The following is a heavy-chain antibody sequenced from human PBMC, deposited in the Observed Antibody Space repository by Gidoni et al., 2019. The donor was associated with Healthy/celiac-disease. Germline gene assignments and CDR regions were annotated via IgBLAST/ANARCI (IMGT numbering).Heavy chain of an antibody. Sequence: QVQLVQSGAEVKKPGSSVKVSCKASGGTVRSYTISWVRQAPGQGLEWMGSDIPIRGIANYAQKFQGRVTITADKSTSTAYMELSSLRSEDTAVYYCARGFKVVTIKDYFDYWGQGTLVTVSS. V-gene: IGHV1-69*02. CDR2: DIPIRGIA. D-gene: IGHD5-12*01. J-gene: IGHJ4*02. CDR3: ARGFKVVTIKDYFDY. CDR1: GGTVRSYT.